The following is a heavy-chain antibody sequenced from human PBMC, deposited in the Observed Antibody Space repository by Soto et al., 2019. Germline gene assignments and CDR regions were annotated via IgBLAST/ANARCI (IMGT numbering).Heavy chain of an antibody. V-gene: IGHV3-30*18. J-gene: IGHJ6*02. Sequence: GGSLRLSCRVSGFTFNNSGMHWVRQAPGKGLEWMAVISYDGSEKHYADSMKGRLTISRDNSKDTLHLQMNSLRAEDTAIYFCVKDRVPGAYGHYYGMDVWGQGTTVTVSS. CDR2: ISYDGSEK. CDR1: GFTFNNSG. D-gene: IGHD5-12*01. CDR3: VKDRVPGAYGHYYGMDV.